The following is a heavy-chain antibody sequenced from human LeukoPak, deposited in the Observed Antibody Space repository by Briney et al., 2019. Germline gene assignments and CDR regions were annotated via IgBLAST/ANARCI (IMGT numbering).Heavy chain of an antibody. J-gene: IGHJ4*02. CDR2: ISNGADNK. D-gene: IGHD3-22*01. CDR3: ARGSYARSGSASDY. V-gene: IGHV3-30*04. CDR1: GFSFSSYD. Sequence: PGTSLRFSCAASGFSFSSYDAHWVRQAPGKGLEWVALISNGADNKYYADSVKGRFTISRDNSKNTLYVQMDSLRAEDTAVYYCARGSYARSGSASDYWGQGTLVTVSS.